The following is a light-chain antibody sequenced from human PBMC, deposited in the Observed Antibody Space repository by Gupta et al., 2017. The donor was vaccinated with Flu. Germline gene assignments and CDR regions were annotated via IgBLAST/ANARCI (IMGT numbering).Light chain of an antibody. Sequence: SATLSCRTSQSVGADLAWYQHKPGQAPRLLIYGASTRASGFPDRFRGSGSGTEFILTITSLQSEDSGVYYCQQYSHWPPLTFGGGTKVEI. J-gene: IGKJ4*01. CDR1: QSVGAD. CDR2: GAS. CDR3: QQYSHWPPLT. V-gene: IGKV3-15*01.